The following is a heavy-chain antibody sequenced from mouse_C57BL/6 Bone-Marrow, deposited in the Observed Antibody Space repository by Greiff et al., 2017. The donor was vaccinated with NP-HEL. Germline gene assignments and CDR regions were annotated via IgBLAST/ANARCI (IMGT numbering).Heavy chain of an antibody. V-gene: IGHV2-5*01. D-gene: IGHD1-1*01. J-gene: IGHJ3*01. CDR3: GKKATVGGSFAY. CDR1: GFSLTSYG. CDR2: IWRGGST. Sequence: QVQLQQSGPGLVQPSQSLSITCTVSGFSLTSYGVHWVRQSPGKGLEWLGVIWRGGSTDYNAAFMSRLSITKDNSKSQVLLKMNSLQADATAIYEWGKKATVGGSFAYWGQGTLVTVSA.